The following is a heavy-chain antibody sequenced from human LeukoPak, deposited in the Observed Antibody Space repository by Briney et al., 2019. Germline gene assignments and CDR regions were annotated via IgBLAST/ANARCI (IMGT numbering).Heavy chain of an antibody. CDR1: GFTFSSYG. Sequence: GGSLRLSCAASGFTFSSYGMHWVRQAPGKGLEWVAVIWYDGSNKYYADSVKGRFTISRDNSKNTLYLQMNSLRAEDTAVYYYARALDCSSTSCYAVDYWGQGTLVTVSS. J-gene: IGHJ4*02. CDR3: ARALDCSSTSCYAVDY. D-gene: IGHD2-2*01. CDR2: IWYDGSNK. V-gene: IGHV3-33*01.